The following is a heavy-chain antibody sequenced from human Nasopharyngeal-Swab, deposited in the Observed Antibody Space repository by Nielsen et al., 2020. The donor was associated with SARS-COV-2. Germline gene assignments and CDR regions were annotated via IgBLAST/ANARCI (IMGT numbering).Heavy chain of an antibody. V-gene: IGHV3-23*01. CDR3: AKDLREYCSSTSCTYYYYGMDV. CDR1: GFTFDNYA. Sequence: GGSLRLSCAASGFTFDNYAMSWVRQAPGKGLEWVSAISGSGGRTYFADSVKGRFTISRDNSKNTLDLQMNSLRAEDTAVYYCAKDLREYCSSTSCTYYYYGMDVWGQGTTVTVSS. CDR2: ISGSGGRT. D-gene: IGHD2-2*01. J-gene: IGHJ6*02.